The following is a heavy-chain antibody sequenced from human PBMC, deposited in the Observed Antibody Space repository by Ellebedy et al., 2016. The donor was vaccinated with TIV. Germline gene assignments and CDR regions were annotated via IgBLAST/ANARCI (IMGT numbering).Heavy chain of an antibody. CDR3: ARRPTGTTDYYYGMDV. Sequence: GGSLRLSCAASGFTVSSNYMSWVRQAPGKGLEWVSVIYSGGSTYYADSVKGRFTISRDNSKNTLYLQMNSLRAEDTAVYYCARRPTGTTDYYYGMDVWGQGTTVTVSS. D-gene: IGHD1-1*01. CDR2: IYSGGST. CDR1: GFTVSSNY. V-gene: IGHV3-53*01. J-gene: IGHJ6*02.